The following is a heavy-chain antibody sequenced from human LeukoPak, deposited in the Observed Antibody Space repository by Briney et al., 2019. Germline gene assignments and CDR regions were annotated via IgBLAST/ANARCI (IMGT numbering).Heavy chain of an antibody. Sequence: PGGSLRLSCAASGFTFSSYSVNWVRQAPGKGLEWVSSISSSSSYIYYADSVKGRFTISRDNAKNSLYLQMNSLRAEDTAVYYCARDHVGIAAVGGGYWGQGTPVTVSS. CDR3: ARDHVGIAAVGGGY. CDR1: GFTFSSYS. J-gene: IGHJ4*02. D-gene: IGHD6-13*01. CDR2: ISSSSSYI. V-gene: IGHV3-21*01.